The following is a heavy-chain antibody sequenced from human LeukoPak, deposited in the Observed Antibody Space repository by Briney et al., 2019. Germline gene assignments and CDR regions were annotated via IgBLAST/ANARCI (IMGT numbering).Heavy chain of an antibody. CDR2: ISHSGDKT. D-gene: IGHD2-2*01. Sequence: PGGSLRLSCAASGFTFSTYAMSWVRQAPGKGLDWVSGISHSGDKTYYADSVKGRFTISRDNSENTLYLEMNSLRAEDTAVYYCASQLHLRLNWFDPWGQGNLVTVSS. CDR1: GFTFSTYA. V-gene: IGHV3-23*01. J-gene: IGHJ5*02. CDR3: ASQLHLRLNWFDP.